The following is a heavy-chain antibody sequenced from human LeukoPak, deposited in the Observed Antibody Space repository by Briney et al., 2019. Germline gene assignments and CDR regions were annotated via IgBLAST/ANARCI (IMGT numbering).Heavy chain of an antibody. J-gene: IGHJ4*02. CDR2: INHSGST. CDR1: GGSFSGYY. CDR3: ARYRVATILSGSYPFDY. V-gene: IGHV4-34*01. D-gene: IGHD1-26*01. Sequence: SETLSLTCAVYGGSFSGYYWSWLCQPPGKGLEWLGEINHSGSTNYNPSLKSRVTISVDTSKNQFSLKLSSVTAADTAVYYCARYRVATILSGSYPFDYWGQGTLVTVSS.